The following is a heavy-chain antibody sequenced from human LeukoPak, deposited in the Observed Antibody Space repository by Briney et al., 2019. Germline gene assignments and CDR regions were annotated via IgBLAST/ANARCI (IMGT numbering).Heavy chain of an antibody. Sequence: GGSLRLSCAASGFTFSSYSMNWVRQAPGKGLEWVSSISSSSSYIYYADSVKGRFTISRDNAENSLYLQMNSLRAEDTAVYYCARDSLGLYDSSGYYYEYFDYWGQGTLVTVPS. CDR1: GFTFSSYS. CDR2: ISSSSSYI. J-gene: IGHJ4*02. V-gene: IGHV3-21*01. D-gene: IGHD3-22*01. CDR3: ARDSLGLYDSSGYYYEYFDY.